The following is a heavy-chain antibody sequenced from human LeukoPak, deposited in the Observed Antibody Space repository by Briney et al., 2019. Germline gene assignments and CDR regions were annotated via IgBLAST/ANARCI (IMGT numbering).Heavy chain of an antibody. CDR1: GFTFSDYY. V-gene: IGHV3-11*03. Sequence: KPGGSLRLSCAASGFTFSDYYMSWIRQAPGKGLEWLSYISSSSRYTKYADSVKGRLTISRDNAKNSLYLQMNSLRAEDTAVYYCASLSLAFYDILNGPKPKDYWGQGTLVTVSS. D-gene: IGHD3-9*01. J-gene: IGHJ4*02. CDR3: ASLSLAFYDILNGPKPKDY. CDR2: ISSSSRYT.